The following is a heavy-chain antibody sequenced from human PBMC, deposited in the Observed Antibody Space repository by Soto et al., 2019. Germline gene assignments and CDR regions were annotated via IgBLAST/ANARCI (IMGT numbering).Heavy chain of an antibody. CDR3: ARRYNGSYYAAFDV. CDR1: GFTFSTYP. CDR2: IHGSGETT. J-gene: IGHJ3*01. Sequence: PGGSLRLSCAASGFTFSTYPMTWVRQAPGKGLEWVSSIHGSGETTYYAESVKGRFIISRDNSKNTLYLQMDSLRVDDTAVYFCARRYNGSYYAAFDVWGQGTVVTVSS. V-gene: IGHV3-23*01. D-gene: IGHD1-26*01.